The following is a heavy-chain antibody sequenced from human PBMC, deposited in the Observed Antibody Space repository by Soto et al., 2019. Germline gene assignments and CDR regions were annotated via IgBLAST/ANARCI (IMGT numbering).Heavy chain of an antibody. J-gene: IGHJ5*02. D-gene: IGHD3-22*01. Sequence: SETLSLTCAVSGGSITSGAYYWTWIRQHPGKGLEWIAYIHYSGRTYYNPSLKSRVTISVDTSNNQFSLKLSSVTAADTAVYYCARYYCDSSGYCNWLDPSRKGTRLT. CDR1: GGSITSGAYY. CDR2: IHYSGRT. CDR3: ARYYCDSSGYCNWLDP. V-gene: IGHV4-31*11.